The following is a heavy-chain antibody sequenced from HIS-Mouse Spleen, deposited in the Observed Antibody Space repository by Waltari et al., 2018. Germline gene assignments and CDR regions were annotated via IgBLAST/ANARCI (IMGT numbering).Heavy chain of an antibody. CDR1: GGSFSGYY. J-gene: IGHJ5*02. Sequence: QVQLQQWGAGLLKPSETLSLTCAVYGGSFSGYYWSWIRQPPGKGLEWIGEIKHRGSNKYSPPLKSRDTISVDTSKNQFSLKLSSVTAADTAVYYCARVRYSSSWYWFDPWGQGTLVTVSS. CDR2: IKHRGSN. D-gene: IGHD6-13*01. V-gene: IGHV4-34*01. CDR3: ARVRYSSSWYWFDP.